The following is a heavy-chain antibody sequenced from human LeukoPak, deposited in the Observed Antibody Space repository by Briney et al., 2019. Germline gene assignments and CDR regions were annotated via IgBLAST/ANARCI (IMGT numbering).Heavy chain of an antibody. Sequence: PSETLSLTCTVSGGSISSSGYYWSWIRQPPGKGLEWIGEINHSGSTNYNPSLKSRVTISVDTSKNQFSLKLSSVTAADTAVYYCARQRFWYYYGSGSYWSSYYFDYWGQGTLVTVSS. CDR3: ARQRFWYYYGSGSYWSSYYFDY. V-gene: IGHV4-39*01. CDR1: GGSISSSGYY. J-gene: IGHJ4*02. D-gene: IGHD3-10*01. CDR2: INHSGST.